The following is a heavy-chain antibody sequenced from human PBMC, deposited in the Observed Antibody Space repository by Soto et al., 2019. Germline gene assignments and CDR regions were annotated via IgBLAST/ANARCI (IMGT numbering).Heavy chain of an antibody. J-gene: IGHJ6*02. V-gene: IGHV3-30*18. CDR1: GFTFSSYG. D-gene: IGHD3-16*01. CDR2: ISYDGSNK. Sequence: QPGGSLRLSCAASGFTFSSYGMHWVRQAPGKGLEWVAVISYDGSNKYYADSVKGRFTISRDNSKNTLYLQMNSLRAEDTAVYYCAKQGGTAPVSYYYGMDVWGQGTTVTVSS. CDR3: AKQGGTAPVSYYYGMDV.